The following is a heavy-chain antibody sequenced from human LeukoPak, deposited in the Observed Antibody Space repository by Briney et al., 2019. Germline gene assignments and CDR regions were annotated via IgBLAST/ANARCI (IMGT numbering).Heavy chain of an antibody. D-gene: IGHD2-15*01. CDR1: GGSFSGYY. CDR2: INHSGST. V-gene: IGHV4-34*01. Sequence: SETLSLTCAVYGGSFSGYYWSWIRQPPGKGLEWIGEINHSGSTNYNPSLKSRVTISVGTSKNQFSLKLSSVTAADTAVYYCARGKPTYIVVVVAATPSNWFDPWGQGTLVTVSS. J-gene: IGHJ5*02. CDR3: ARGKPTYIVVVVAATPSNWFDP.